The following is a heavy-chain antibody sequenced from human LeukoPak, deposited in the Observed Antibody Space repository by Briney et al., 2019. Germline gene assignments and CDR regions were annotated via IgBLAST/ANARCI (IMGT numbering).Heavy chain of an antibody. V-gene: IGHV3-48*03. CDR2: ISSSGKNI. J-gene: IGHJ4*02. CDR1: GFTFSSYE. CDR3: ARDLLTYSGSYPVY. D-gene: IGHD1-26*01. Sequence: PGGSLRLSCAASGFTFSSYEMNWVRQAPGKGLEWVSYISSSGKNIYFADSVEGRFTISRDNAKNSLFLQMNSLRAEDTAVYYCARDLLTYSGSYPVYWGQGTLVTVSS.